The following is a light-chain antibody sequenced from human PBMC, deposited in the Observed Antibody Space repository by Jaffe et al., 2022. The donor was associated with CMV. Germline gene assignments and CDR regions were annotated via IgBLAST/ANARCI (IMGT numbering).Light chain of an antibody. CDR3: QQTYDTVIT. Sequence: DIQMTQSPSALSASVGDRVTITCRASQTILTYLNWYQQKPGKAPRLLIYAASSSEGGVPSRFSASGSGTHFTLTISDLRPEDFATYYCQQTYDTVITFGQGTRLDIK. J-gene: IGKJ5*01. CDR2: AAS. CDR1: QTILTY. V-gene: IGKV1-39*01.